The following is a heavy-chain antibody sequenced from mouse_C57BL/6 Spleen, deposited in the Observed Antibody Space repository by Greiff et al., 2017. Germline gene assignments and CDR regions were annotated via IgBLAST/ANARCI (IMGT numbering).Heavy chain of an antibody. CDR2: IWGDGST. Sequence: VKLVESGPGLVAPSQSLSITCTVSGFSLTSYGVSWVRQPPGKGLEWLGVIWGDGSTNYHSALISRLSISKDNSKSQVVLKLNSLQTDDTATYYCAKIPITTVEEGWYFDVWGTGTTVTVSS. V-gene: IGHV2-3*01. CDR3: AKIPITTVEEGWYFDV. J-gene: IGHJ1*03. CDR1: GFSLTSYG. D-gene: IGHD1-1*01.